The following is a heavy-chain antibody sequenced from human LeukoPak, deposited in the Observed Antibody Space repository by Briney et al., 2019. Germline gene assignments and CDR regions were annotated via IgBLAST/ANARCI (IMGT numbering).Heavy chain of an antibody. CDR2: MNPNSGNT. Sequence: EASVKVSCKASRYTFINYDINWVRQVTGQVLEWMGWMNPNSGNTGYAQKFQGRVTITRNTSISTAFMELSSLRSEDTAVYYCARRAVGNSYYYSMDVWGKGTTVNVSS. CDR3: ARRAVGNSYYYSMDV. D-gene: IGHD6-19*01. J-gene: IGHJ6*03. CDR1: RYTFINYD. V-gene: IGHV1-8*01.